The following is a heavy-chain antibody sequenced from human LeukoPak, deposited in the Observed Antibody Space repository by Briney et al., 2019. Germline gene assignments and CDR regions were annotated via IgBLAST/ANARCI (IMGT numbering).Heavy chain of an antibody. CDR1: GFTFDDYA. Sequence: GGSLRLSCAASGFTFDDYAMHWVRHAPGKGLEWVSGISWNSGSIGYADSVKGRFTISRDNSKNTLYLQMNSLRAEDTAVYYCAKGRAVVAAPFDYWGQGTLVTVSS. V-gene: IGHV3-9*01. D-gene: IGHD2-15*01. CDR3: AKGRAVVAAPFDY. CDR2: ISWNSGSI. J-gene: IGHJ4*02.